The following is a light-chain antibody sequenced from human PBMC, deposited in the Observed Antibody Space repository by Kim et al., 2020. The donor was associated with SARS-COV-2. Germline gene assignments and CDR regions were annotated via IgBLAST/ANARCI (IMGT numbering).Light chain of an antibody. V-gene: IGLV2-23*02. CDR1: SSDVGSYNL. Sequence: QSALTQPASVSGSPGQSITISCTGTSSDVGSYNLVSWYQQHPGKAPKLMIHEVSKRPSGVSNRFSGSKSGNTASLTISGLQAEDEADYYCCSYAGSSTFGVVFGGGTQLTVL. CDR2: EVS. J-gene: IGLJ2*01. CDR3: CSYAGSSTFGVV.